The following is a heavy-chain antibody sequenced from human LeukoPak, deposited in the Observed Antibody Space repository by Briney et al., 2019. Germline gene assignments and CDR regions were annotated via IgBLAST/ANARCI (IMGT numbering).Heavy chain of an antibody. J-gene: IGHJ5*02. CDR1: GASFSPYY. CDR2: IHYSGST. D-gene: IGHD2-8*01. V-gene: IGHV4-59*01. Sequence: SETLSLTCTVSGASFSPYYWSWVRQPPGKGLEWIGYIHYSGSTNHNPSLKSRVTISVDTSKNQFSLKLSSVTAADTAVYYCARDSWSDRGFDPWGQGTLVTVSS. CDR3: ARDSWSDRGFDP.